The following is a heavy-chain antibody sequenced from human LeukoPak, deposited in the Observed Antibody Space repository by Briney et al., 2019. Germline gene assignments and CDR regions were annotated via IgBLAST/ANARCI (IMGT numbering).Heavy chain of an antibody. J-gene: IGHJ6*02. V-gene: IGHV4-4*02. Sequence: SETLSLTCAVSGASISTSNWWGWVRQPPGKGLEWIGEIYHGGTTNYNPSLKSRVTISVDKSKNQIFLSLSSVTAADTAVYYCARADWAYYYYYGMDVWGQGTTVTVSS. CDR2: IYHGGTT. D-gene: IGHD3/OR15-3a*01. CDR1: GASISTSNW. CDR3: ARADWAYYYYYGMDV.